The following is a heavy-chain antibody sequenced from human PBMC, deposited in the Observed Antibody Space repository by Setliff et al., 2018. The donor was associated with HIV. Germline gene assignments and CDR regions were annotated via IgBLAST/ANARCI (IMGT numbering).Heavy chain of an antibody. V-gene: IGHV4-39*07. Sequence: PSETLSLTCTVSGGTISSSDYYWGWIRQPPGKGLEWIGSIYYSGTTYYNPSLKSRVTISVDTSKNQFSLKLSSVTAADTAVYYCARDVVWSSGLDAFDIWGQGTMVTVSS. J-gene: IGHJ3*02. CDR2: IYYSGTT. CDR3: ARDVVWSSGLDAFDI. CDR1: GGTISSSDYY. D-gene: IGHD3-22*01.